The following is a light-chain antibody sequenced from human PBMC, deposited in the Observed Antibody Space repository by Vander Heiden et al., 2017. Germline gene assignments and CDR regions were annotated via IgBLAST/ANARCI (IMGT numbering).Light chain of an antibody. Sequence: QSVLTQPPSLSGAPGQIPPSSSPGNSSNIGAGYDVPWYQQLPGTAPKLLVCGNNNRPSGVPERFSASKSGTSASLAITGLQPEDEADYYCQSYDSSLSPVVFGGGTKLTVL. CDR3: QSYDSSLSPVV. J-gene: IGLJ3*02. CDR1: SSNIGAGYD. V-gene: IGLV1-40*01. CDR2: GNN.